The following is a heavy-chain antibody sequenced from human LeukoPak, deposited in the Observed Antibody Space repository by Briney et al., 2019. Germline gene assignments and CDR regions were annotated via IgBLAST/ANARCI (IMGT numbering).Heavy chain of an antibody. CDR1: GGSFSGYY. CDR2: INHSGST. Sequence: SETLSLTCAVYGGSFSGYYWSWIRQPPGKGLEWIGEINHSGSTNYNPSLKSRVTISVDTSKNQFSLKLSSVTAADTAVYYCARVSYDSSGYSFDYWGQGTLVTVSS. D-gene: IGHD3-22*01. J-gene: IGHJ4*02. V-gene: IGHV4-34*01. CDR3: ARVSYDSSGYSFDY.